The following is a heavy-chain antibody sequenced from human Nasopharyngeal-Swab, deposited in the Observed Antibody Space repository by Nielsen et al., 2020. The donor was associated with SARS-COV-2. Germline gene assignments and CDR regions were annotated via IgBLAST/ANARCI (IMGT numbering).Heavy chain of an antibody. Sequence: WIRQPPGKGLVWVAAIVGSGDNSGSGGSTYYADSVKGRFTISRDNSKNTLSLQMNSLRAEDTAVYYCAKDLRGPYFFWGQGTLVTVSS. CDR2: IVGSGDNSGSGGST. D-gene: IGHD2/OR15-2a*01. CDR3: AKDLRGPYFF. J-gene: IGHJ4*02. V-gene: IGHV3-23*01.